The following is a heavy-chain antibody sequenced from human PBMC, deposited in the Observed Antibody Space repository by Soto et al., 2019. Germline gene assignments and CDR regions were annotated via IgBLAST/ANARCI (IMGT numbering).Heavy chain of an antibody. Sequence: GASVKVSCKASGYTFTSYGISWVRQAPGQGLEWMGWISAYNGNTNYAQKLQGRVTMTTDTSTSTAYMELRSLRSDDTAVYYCARDLRFLEWLTHDAFDIWGQGTMVTVSS. D-gene: IGHD3-3*01. CDR3: ARDLRFLEWLTHDAFDI. CDR2: ISAYNGNT. J-gene: IGHJ3*02. V-gene: IGHV1-18*01. CDR1: GYTFTSYG.